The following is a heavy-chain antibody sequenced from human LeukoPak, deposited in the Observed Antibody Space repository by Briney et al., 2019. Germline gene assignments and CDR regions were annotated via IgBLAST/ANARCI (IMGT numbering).Heavy chain of an antibody. CDR1: GGYISSSGYY. V-gene: IGHV4-39*01. CDR3: TRLNDYAWYFDL. Sequence: SETLSLTCTVSGGYISSSGYYWGWIRQPPGKGLEWIGSIYYSGSTYYNPSLKSRVTISVDTSKNQFSLKLSSVTAADTAVYYCTRLNDYAWYFDLWGRGTLVTVSS. J-gene: IGHJ2*01. CDR2: IYYSGST. D-gene: IGHD4-17*01.